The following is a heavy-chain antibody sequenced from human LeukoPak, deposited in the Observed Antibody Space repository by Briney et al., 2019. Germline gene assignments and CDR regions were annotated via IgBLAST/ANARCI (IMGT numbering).Heavy chain of an antibody. CDR3: ASLEAGYPRLQYFQH. D-gene: IGHD3-3*01. Sequence: GASVKVSCKASGGTFSSYAISWVRQAPGQGLEWMGGIIPILGTANYAQKFQGRVTITTDESTSTAYMELSSLRSEDTAVYYCASLEAGYPRLQYFQHWGQGTLVTVSS. J-gene: IGHJ1*01. CDR2: IIPILGTA. CDR1: GGTFSSYA. V-gene: IGHV1-69*05.